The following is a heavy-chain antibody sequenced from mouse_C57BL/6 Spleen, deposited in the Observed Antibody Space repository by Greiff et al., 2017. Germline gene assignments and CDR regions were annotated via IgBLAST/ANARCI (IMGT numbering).Heavy chain of an antibody. CDR3: ARGHYDYAWFAY. D-gene: IGHD2-4*01. CDR1: GYTFTSYW. CDR2: IDPSDSYT. V-gene: IGHV1-69*01. Sequence: VQLQQPGAELVMPGASVKLSCKASGYTFTSYWMHWVKQRPGQGLEWIGEIDPSDSYTNYNQKFKGKSTLTVDKSSSTAYMQLSSLTSEDSAVYYCARGHYDYAWFAYWGQGTLVNVSA. J-gene: IGHJ3*01.